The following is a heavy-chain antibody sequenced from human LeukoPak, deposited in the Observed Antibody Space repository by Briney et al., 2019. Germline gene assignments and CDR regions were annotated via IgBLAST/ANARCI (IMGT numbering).Heavy chain of an antibody. CDR1: GFTFYDYG. CDR2: INWNGGST. J-gene: IGHJ4*02. CDR3: ARGYDSSGYYLHY. Sequence: PGGFLRLSCAASGFTFYDYGMSWVRQAPGKGLEWVSGINWNGGSTVYADSVRGRFTISRENAKNSLYLQMNSLRAEDTALYYCARGYDSSGYYLHYWGQGTLVTVSS. D-gene: IGHD3-22*01. V-gene: IGHV3-20*04.